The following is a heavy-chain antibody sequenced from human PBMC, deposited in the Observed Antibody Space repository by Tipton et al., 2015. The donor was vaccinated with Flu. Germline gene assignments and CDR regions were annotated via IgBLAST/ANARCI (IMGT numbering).Heavy chain of an antibody. CDR1: GASIRSYY. CDR2: IYYSGST. D-gene: IGHD3-22*01. V-gene: IGHV4-59*07. Sequence: TLSLTCTVSGASIRSYYWSWIRQPPGKGLEWIAYIYYSGSTNYNPSLKSRVTISVDTSKNQCSLKLSSVTAADTAVYYCARYKSSGSVGPFDYWGQGTLVTVSS. CDR3: ARYKSSGSVGPFDY. J-gene: IGHJ4*02.